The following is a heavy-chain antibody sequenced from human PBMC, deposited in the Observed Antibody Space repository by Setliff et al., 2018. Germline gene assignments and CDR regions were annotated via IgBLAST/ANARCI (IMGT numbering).Heavy chain of an antibody. D-gene: IGHD3-22*01. J-gene: IGHJ3*02. V-gene: IGHV1-46*01. Sequence: ASVKVSCKASGYTFTSHYMHWVRQAPGLGLEWMGTINLSSGSTSYAQKFQGRVTMTRDTSTSTVYMDMSSLRSEDTAVYYCARDVFPYHYEGAFDIWGQGTMVTVSS. CDR1: GYTFTSHY. CDR3: ARDVFPYHYEGAFDI. CDR2: INLSSGST.